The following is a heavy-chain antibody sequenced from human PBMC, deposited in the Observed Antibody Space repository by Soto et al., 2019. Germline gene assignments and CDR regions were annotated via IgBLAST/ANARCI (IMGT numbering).Heavy chain of an antibody. CDR2: MNPNSGNT. J-gene: IGHJ5*02. Sequence: QVQLVQSGAEVKKPGASVKVSCKASGYTFTSYDINWVRQDTGQGLEYLGWMNPNSGNTGYVQKFQGRVTMTRDTSISTAYMELSSLRSEDTAVYFCARGVKYGAYSRWFDPWGQGTLVTVSS. CDR3: ARGVKYGAYSRWFDP. CDR1: GYTFTSYD. D-gene: IGHD4-17*01. V-gene: IGHV1-8*01.